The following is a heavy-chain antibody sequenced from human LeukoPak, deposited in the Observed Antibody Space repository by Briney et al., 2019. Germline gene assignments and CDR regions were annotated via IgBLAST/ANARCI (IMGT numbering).Heavy chain of an antibody. CDR3: ARGPQWLPQGQYFQH. CDR2: IIPIFGTA. D-gene: IGHD6-19*01. CDR1: GGTFSSYA. V-gene: IGHV1-69*06. Sequence: GASVKVSCKASGGTFSSYAISWVRQAPGQGLEWKGGIIPIFGTANYAQKFQGRVTITADKSTSTAYMELSSLRSEDTAVYYCARGPQWLPQGQYFQHWGQGTLVTVSS. J-gene: IGHJ1*01.